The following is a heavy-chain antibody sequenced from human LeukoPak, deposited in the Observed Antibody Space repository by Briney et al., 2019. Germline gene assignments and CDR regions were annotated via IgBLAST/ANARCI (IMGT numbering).Heavy chain of an antibody. V-gene: IGHV1-18*01. D-gene: IGHD3-22*01. Sequence: GASVKVSCKASGYTFTSYGISWVRQAPGQGLESMGWISAYNGNTNYAQKLQGRVTMTTDTSTSTAYMELRSLRSDDTAVYYCARDPAGGNYYYDSSDYYPKFDYWGQGTLVTVSS. CDR2: ISAYNGNT. CDR1: GYTFTSYG. J-gene: IGHJ4*02. CDR3: ARDPAGGNYYYDSSDYYPKFDY.